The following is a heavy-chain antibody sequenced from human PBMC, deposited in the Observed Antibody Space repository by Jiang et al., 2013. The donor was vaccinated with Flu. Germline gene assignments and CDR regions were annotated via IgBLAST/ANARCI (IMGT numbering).Heavy chain of an antibody. V-gene: IGHV1-2*02. J-gene: IGHJ4*02. CDR1: GYTFTGYY. Sequence: GAEVKKPGASVKVSCEASGYTFTGYYMHWMRQAPGQGLEWMGWINPNNGDTNYAQKFQGRVTMTRDTSISTAYLELSRLRSDDTAVYYCARDSTGYSQDYWGQGVLVTVSS. CDR3: ARDSTGYSQDY. D-gene: IGHD3-22*01. CDR2: INPNNGDT.